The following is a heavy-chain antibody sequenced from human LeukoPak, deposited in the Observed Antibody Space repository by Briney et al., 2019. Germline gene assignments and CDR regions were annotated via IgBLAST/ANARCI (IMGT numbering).Heavy chain of an antibody. V-gene: IGHV4-38-2*02. CDR3: ARDPDFWSGYYNFDY. J-gene: IGHJ4*02. Sequence: LSETLSLTCTVSGYSISSGYYWGWIRQPPGKGLEWIGSIYHSGSTYYNPSLKSRVTISVDTSKNQFSLKLNSVTAADTAVYYCARDPDFWSGYYNFDYWGQGTLVTVSS. D-gene: IGHD3-3*01. CDR1: GYSISSGYY. CDR2: IYHSGST.